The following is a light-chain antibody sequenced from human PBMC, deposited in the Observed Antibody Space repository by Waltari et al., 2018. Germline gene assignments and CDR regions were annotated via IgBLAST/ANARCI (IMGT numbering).Light chain of an antibody. CDR3: QEYGRS. V-gene: IGKV3-20*01. J-gene: IGKJ5*01. Sequence: EIVLTQSPGTLSLSPGDTATLSCRASQRLSYSYLAWYQQKPGQAPRLIIYGASNRATGIPDRFGGSGSGSGTDFTLTISSLEPEDFAVYYCQEYGRSFGQGTRLEIK. CDR1: QRLSYSY. CDR2: GAS.